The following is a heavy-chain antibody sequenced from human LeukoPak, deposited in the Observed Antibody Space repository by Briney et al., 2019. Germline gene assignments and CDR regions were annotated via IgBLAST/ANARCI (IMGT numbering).Heavy chain of an antibody. CDR1: GGSISSGDYY. CDR3: ARELTYADY. CDR2: IYYSGST. V-gene: IGHV4-30-4*01. Sequence: PSETLSLTCTVSGGSISSGDYYWSWIRQPPGKGLEWIGYIYYSGSTYYDPSLKSRVTMSVDTSKNQFSLKLSSVTAADTAVYYCARELTYADYWGQGTLVTVSS. D-gene: IGHD4/OR15-4a*01. J-gene: IGHJ4*02.